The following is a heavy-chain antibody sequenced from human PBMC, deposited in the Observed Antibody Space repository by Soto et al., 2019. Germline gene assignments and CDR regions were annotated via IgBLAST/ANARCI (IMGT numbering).Heavy chain of an antibody. Sequence: EVDLLESGGGLAQPGGSRRLSCAASGFSVSVFAMTWVRQATGKGLEWVSRISCSGGSTYYADFVKGRFTISRDNSKNMLYLQMNSLRGEDTAVYYCAKDWSGGASDVWGQGTMVIVSS. V-gene: IGHV3-23*01. CDR1: GFSVSVFA. J-gene: IGHJ3*01. CDR3: AKDWSGGASDV. CDR2: ISCSGGST. D-gene: IGHD3-16*01.